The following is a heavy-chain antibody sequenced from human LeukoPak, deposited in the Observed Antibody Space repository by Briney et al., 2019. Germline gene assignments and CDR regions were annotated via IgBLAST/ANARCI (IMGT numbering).Heavy chain of an antibody. V-gene: IGHV3-30*04. D-gene: IGHD4-17*01. CDR3: ARDRNFGDYAGDFDY. J-gene: IGHJ4*02. Sequence: GGSLRLSCVASGFIFSSYTMHWVRQAPGKGLEWVAVISYDGSNKYYVDSVKGRFTISRDNSKNTLYLRMNSLRAEDTVLYYCARDRNFGDYAGDFDYWGQGTLVTVSS. CDR2: ISYDGSNK. CDR1: GFIFSSYT.